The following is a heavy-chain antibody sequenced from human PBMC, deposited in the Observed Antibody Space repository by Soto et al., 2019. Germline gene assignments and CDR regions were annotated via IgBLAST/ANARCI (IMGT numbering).Heavy chain of an antibody. CDR1: GFTFSAFG. CDR2: ISNDGNHE. J-gene: IGHJ4*02. D-gene: IGHD3-3*01. Sequence: QVQLVESGGGVVQPGRSLRLSCAASGFTFSAFGMHWVRQAPGKGLEWVAVISNDGNHEYYADSVKGRFSNSRDNSKNKFYLQMNSLRSEETAVYFCAKTITTFGGSSTGRGALLDYWGQGILVTVSS. CDR3: AKTITTFGGSSTGRGALLDY. V-gene: IGHV3-30*18.